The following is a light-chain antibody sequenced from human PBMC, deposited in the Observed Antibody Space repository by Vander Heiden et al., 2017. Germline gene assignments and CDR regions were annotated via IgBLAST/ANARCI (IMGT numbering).Light chain of an antibody. CDR2: EVS. J-gene: IGLJ1*01. CDR1: SSDVGGYNY. V-gene: IGLV2-14*01. CDR3: SSYTSSSTLV. Sequence: QSALTQPPSLPASPGQSITISCTGTSSDVGGYNYVSWYQQHPGKAPKLMIYEVSNRPSGVSNRFSGSKSGNTASLTISGLQAEDEADYYCSSYTSSSTLVFGTGTKVTVL.